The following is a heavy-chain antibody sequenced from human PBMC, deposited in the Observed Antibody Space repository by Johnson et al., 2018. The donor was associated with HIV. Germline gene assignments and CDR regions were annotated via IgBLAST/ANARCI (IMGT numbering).Heavy chain of an antibody. D-gene: IGHD1-26*01. CDR3: AREGAWEVRPGAFDI. CDR2: IKSKTDGGTT. V-gene: IGHV3-15*01. J-gene: IGHJ3*02. Sequence: VQLVESGGGLIQPGGSLRLSCAASGFTVSSNYMSWVRQAPGKGLEWVGRIKSKTDGGTTDYAAPVKGRFTISRDDSKNTLYLQMNSLKTEDTAVYYCAREGAWEVRPGAFDIWGQGTMVTVSS. CDR1: GFTVSSNY.